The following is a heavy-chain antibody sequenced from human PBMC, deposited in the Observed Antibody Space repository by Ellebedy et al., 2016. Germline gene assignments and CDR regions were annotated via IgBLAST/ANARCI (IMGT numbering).Heavy chain of an antibody. Sequence: SETLSLTCTVSGGSISSSSYYWGWIRQPPGKGLEWIGSAYHTGSTYYNPSLESRVTISVDTSKSQFSLQLTSVTAADTAVFYCARVMGNPNNSGFYWFDPWGHGTLVTVSS. CDR3: ARVMGNPNNSGFYWFDP. V-gene: IGHV4-39*07. CDR2: AYHTGST. J-gene: IGHJ5*02. D-gene: IGHD6-25*01. CDR1: GGSISSSSYY.